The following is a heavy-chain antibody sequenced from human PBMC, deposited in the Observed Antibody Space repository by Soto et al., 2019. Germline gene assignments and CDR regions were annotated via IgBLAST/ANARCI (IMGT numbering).Heavy chain of an antibody. Sequence: PSETLSLTCAVYSGSFSGYYWSWIRQPPGKGLEWIGEINHSGITKYNPSLKSRVTISVDTSKNQFSLKLTSVTAADTAVYYCARADTYYFDNWGQGTLVTVSS. V-gene: IGHV4-34*01. CDR1: SGSFSGYY. J-gene: IGHJ4*02. CDR2: INHSGIT. CDR3: ARADTYYFDN.